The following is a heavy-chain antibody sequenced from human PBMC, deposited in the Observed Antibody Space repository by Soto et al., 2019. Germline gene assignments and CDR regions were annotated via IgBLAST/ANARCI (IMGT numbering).Heavy chain of an antibody. D-gene: IGHD1-26*01. V-gene: IGHV1-18*01. J-gene: IGHJ4*02. CDR1: GYTFTSFG. Sequence: QVQLVQSGTEVKKPGASVKVSCKASGYTFTSFGISWVRQAPGQGLEWMGWISTNNGNTDYAQHLQGRLTMTTETTTSTTNIELMILTSDDTAVYFSARGKGAGDHWGQGTLVTVSS. CDR3: ARGKGAGDH. CDR2: ISTNNGNT.